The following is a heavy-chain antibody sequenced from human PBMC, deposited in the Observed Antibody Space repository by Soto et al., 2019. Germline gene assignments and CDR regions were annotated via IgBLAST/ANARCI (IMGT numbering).Heavy chain of an antibody. CDR1: VGSISSYY. J-gene: IGHJ4*02. D-gene: IGHD1-26*01. CDR2: IYYSGST. CDR3: GRDDPPCKCWRGPMKI. V-gene: IGHV4-59*01. Sequence: SETLSLIFTVSVGSISSYYWSWIRQPPGKGLEWIGYIYYSGSTNYNPSLKSRVTMSVDTSKNQFSLKLSSVTAADTAVYYCGRDDPPCKCWRGPMKIWRQGTLITPSS.